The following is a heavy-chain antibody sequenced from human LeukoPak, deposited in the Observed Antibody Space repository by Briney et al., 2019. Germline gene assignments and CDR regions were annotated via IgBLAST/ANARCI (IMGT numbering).Heavy chain of an antibody. CDR3: TTVRMGATRDFDY. CDR2: IKSKTDGGTT. CDR1: GFTFSNAW. V-gene: IGHV3-15*01. Sequence: GGSLRLSCAASGFTFSNAWMSWVRQAPGKGLEWVGHIKSKTDGGTTDCAAPVKGRFTISRDDSKNTLYLQMNRLKTEDTAVYYCTTVRMGATRDFDYWGQGTLVTVSS. J-gene: IGHJ4*02. D-gene: IGHD1-26*01.